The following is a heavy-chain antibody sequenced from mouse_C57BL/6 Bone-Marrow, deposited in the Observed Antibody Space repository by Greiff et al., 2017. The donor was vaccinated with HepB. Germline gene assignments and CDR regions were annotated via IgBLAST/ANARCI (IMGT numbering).Heavy chain of an antibody. J-gene: IGHJ2*01. CDR1: GFTFSDYG. CDR3: AWRSYYSNGYYFDY. V-gene: IGHV5-17*01. CDR2: ISSGSSTI. Sequence: EVKLMESGGGLVKPGGSLKLSCAASGFTFSDYGMHWVRQAPEKGLEWVAYISSGSSTIYYADTVKGRFPISRDNAKNTLFLQMTSLRSEDTAMYYCAWRSYYSNGYYFDYWGQGTTLTVSS. D-gene: IGHD2-5*01.